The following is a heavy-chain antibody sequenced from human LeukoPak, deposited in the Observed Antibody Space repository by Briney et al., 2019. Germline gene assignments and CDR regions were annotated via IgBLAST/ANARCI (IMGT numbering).Heavy chain of an antibody. V-gene: IGHV4-31*03. D-gene: IGHD3-10*01. CDR2: IYYSGST. CDR3: ARVPSSMVRGVIDY. CDR1: GGSVSSGSYY. Sequence: SETLSLTCTVSGGSVSSGSYYWSWIRQPPGKGLEWIGYIYYSGSTYYNPSLKSRVTISVDTSKNQFSLKLSSVTAADTAVYYCARVPSSMVRGVIDYWGQGTLVTVSS. J-gene: IGHJ4*02.